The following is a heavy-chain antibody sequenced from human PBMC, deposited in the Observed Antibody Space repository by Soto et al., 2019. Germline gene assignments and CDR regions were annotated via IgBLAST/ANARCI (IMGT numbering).Heavy chain of an antibody. CDR2: IHPSGGST. CDR1: GYPFTRYY. J-gene: IGHJ3*01. CDR3: AKEAHAFDL. Sequence: ASVKVSCKASGYPFTRYYIHWVRQAPGQGLEWMGIIHPSGGSTSYAQKFQGRVTMTRDTSTSTVYMELSSLRSEDTAVYYCAKEAHAFDLWGQGTMVTV. V-gene: IGHV1-46*03.